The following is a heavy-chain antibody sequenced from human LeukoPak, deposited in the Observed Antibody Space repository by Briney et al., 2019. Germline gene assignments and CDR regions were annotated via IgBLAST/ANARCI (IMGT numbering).Heavy chain of an antibody. CDR3: ARDNEPGYCSSTSCPFGMDV. Sequence: PGGSLRLSCAASGFTVSSNYMSWVRQAPGKGLEWVSVIYSGGSTYYADSVKGRFTISRDNSNNTLYLQMNSLRAEDTAVYYCARDNEPGYCSSTSCPFGMDVWGQGTTVTVSS. CDR1: GFTVSSNY. CDR2: IYSGGST. J-gene: IGHJ6*02. D-gene: IGHD2-2*01. V-gene: IGHV3-53*01.